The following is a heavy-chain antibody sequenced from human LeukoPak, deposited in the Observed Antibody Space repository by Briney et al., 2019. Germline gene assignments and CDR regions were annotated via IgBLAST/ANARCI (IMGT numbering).Heavy chain of an antibody. D-gene: IGHD4-17*01. Sequence: SEALSLTCTVSGGSISSRSYYWGWIRQPPGKGLVWIGKISDSGNSYYSPSLRSRVTISVDTSKNQFSLKLSSVTAADTAVYYCARGRGYGDYHHWGQGTLVTVSS. CDR3: ARGRGYGDYHH. CDR1: GGSISSRSYY. J-gene: IGHJ1*01. CDR2: ISDSGNS. V-gene: IGHV4-39*07.